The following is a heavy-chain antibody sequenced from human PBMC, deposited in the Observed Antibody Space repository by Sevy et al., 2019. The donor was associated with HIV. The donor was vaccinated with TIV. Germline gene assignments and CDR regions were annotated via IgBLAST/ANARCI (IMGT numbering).Heavy chain of an antibody. J-gene: IGHJ5*02. CDR1: GGSFSGYY. D-gene: IGHD6-13*01. CDR3: ARGLSMAAAGTRWFDP. V-gene: IGHV4-34*01. Sequence: SETLSLTCAVYGGSFSGYYWSWIRQPPGKGLEWIGEINHSGGTNYNPSLKSRVTISVDTSKNQFSLKLSSVTAADTAVYYCARGLSMAAAGTRWFDPWGQGTLVTVSS. CDR2: INHSGGT.